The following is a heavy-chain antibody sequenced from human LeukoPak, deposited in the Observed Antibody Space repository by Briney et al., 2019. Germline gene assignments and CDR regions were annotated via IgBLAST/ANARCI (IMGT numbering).Heavy chain of an antibody. CDR2: INPSGGST. J-gene: IGHJ4*02. D-gene: IGHD5-18*01. CDR1: GYTFTSYY. Sequence: ASVKVSCKASGYTFTSYYMHWMRQAPGQGLEWMGIINPSGGSTSYAQKSQGRVTMTRDTSTSTVYMELSSLRSEDTAVYYCARVSGPGGIQLWPIDYWGQGTLVTVSS. V-gene: IGHV1-46*03. CDR3: ARVSGPGGIQLWPIDY.